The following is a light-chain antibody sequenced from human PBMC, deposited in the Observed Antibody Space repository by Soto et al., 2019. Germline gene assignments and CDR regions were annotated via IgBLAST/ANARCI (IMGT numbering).Light chain of an antibody. J-gene: IGKJ3*01. CDR1: QSVPSNY. V-gene: IGKV3-20*01. CDR2: GAS. CDR3: QQYGTSPFT. Sequence: EIVLRQSRGTLSLSPGERVTLSCRASQSVPSNYLAWYHQKPGQAPRLLISGASSRAAGIPDRFSGGGSGTDFTLTISGLEPEDLAVYYCQQYGTSPFTFGPGTKVDIK.